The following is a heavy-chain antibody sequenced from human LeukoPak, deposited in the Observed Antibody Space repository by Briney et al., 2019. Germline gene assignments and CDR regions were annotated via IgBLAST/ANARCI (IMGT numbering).Heavy chain of an antibody. V-gene: IGHV4-34*01. J-gene: IGHJ4*02. CDR2: INHSGST. D-gene: IGHD6-13*01. CDR1: GGSFSGYY. CDR3: ARSKSRWSFNY. Sequence: SETLSLTCAVYGGSFSGYYWSWIRQPPGKGLEWIGEINHSGSTNYNPSLKSRVTISVDTSKNQFSLKLSSVTAADTAVYYCARSKSRWSFNYWGQGTLVTVSS.